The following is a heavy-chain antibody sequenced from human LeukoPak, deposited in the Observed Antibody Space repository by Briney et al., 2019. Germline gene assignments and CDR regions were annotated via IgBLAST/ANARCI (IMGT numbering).Heavy chain of an antibody. CDR3: ARDLDSSSWYILWFDP. V-gene: IGHV3-30-3*01. Sequence: PGGSLRLSCAASGFSFSYYAMHWVRQAPGKGLEWVAVISYDGSNKYYADSVKGRFTISRDNSKNTLFLQMNSLKPEDTAVYYCARDLDSSSWYILWFDPWGQGTLVTVSS. D-gene: IGHD6-13*01. J-gene: IGHJ5*02. CDR2: ISYDGSNK. CDR1: GFSFSYYA.